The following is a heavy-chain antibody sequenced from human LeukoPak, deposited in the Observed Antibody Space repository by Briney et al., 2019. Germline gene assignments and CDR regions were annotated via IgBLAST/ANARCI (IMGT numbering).Heavy chain of an antibody. J-gene: IGHJ4*02. CDR2: ISYDGTNK. D-gene: IGHD3-3*01. Sequence: GRSLRLSCAVSGFTFSSYGMHWVRQAPGKGLEWMAVISYDGTNKYYADSVKGRFTISRDNSKNTLYLQMNSLRAEDTAVYYCAKDLNYDFWSGLGNWGQGTLVTVSS. CDR3: AKDLNYDFWSGLGN. CDR1: GFTFSSYG. V-gene: IGHV3-30*18.